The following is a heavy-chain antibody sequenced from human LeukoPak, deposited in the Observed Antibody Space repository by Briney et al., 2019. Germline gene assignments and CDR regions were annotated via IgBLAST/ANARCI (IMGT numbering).Heavy chain of an antibody. CDR3: ARDRRTPARLFDY. CDR1: GFTFSSYS. D-gene: IGHD6-6*01. CDR2: IYSGGST. J-gene: IGHJ4*02. Sequence: GGSLRLSCAASGFTFSSYSMSWVRQAPGKGLEWVSVIYSGGSTYYADSVKGRFTISRDNSKNTLYLQMNSLRAEDTAVYYCARDRRTPARLFDYWGQGTLVTVSS. V-gene: IGHV3-66*02.